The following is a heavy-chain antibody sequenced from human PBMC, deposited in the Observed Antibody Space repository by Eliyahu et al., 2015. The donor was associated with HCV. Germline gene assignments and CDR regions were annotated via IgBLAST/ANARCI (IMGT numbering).Heavy chain of an antibody. V-gene: IGHV5-10-1*03. D-gene: IGHD3-3*01. CDR1: GFTFTSFY. Sequence: EVQLVQSGAEVKKPGESLRISCKGSGFTFTSFYITWVRQMPGKGLEWMGRIDPRDSYTDYSPSFQGHVTISADKSSSTAYLHWSSLKASDSAMYYCARHTDFGVIRFDSWGQGTLVTVSS. J-gene: IGHJ4*02. CDR3: ARHTDFGVIRFDS. CDR2: IDPRDSYT.